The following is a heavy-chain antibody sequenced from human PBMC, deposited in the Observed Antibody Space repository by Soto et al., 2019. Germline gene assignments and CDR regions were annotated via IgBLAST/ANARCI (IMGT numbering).Heavy chain of an antibody. D-gene: IGHD3-10*01. V-gene: IGHV3-73*01. Sequence: EVQLVESGGGLLQPGGSVRLSCAASGFTFSVSSMHWARQASGKGLEWLGRIRSKANNYATSYSESVKGRFNISRDDSQDTMFLQMNSLRTEDTAMYYCAIEGVGFGYWGQGTLVTVSS. J-gene: IGHJ4*02. CDR3: AIEGVGFGY. CDR1: GFTFSVSS. CDR2: IRSKANNYAT.